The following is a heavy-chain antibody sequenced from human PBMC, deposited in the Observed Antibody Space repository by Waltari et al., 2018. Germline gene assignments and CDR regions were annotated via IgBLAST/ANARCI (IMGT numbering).Heavy chain of an antibody. J-gene: IGHJ5*01. V-gene: IGHV3-23*01. CDR3: AKWGGSYWLSPPLSDS. D-gene: IGHD1-26*01. CDR2: NGGSSGST. Sequence: EVQLLESGGGLVQPGGSLRLSCAASGFTFSGYAMSWVRQAPGKGLEVVSSNGGSSGSTYYAGSVKGRFTISRDNSKNTLYLQMNSLRAEDTAVYYCAKWGGSYWLSPPLSDSWGQGTLVTVSS. CDR1: GFTFSGYA.